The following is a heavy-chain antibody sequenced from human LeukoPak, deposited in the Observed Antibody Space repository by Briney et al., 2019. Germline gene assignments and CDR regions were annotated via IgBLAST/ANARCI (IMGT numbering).Heavy chain of an antibody. CDR3: ARGSSVGYY. D-gene: IGHD2-15*01. CDR1: GFTFSDFS. CDR2: IGRSGDTI. J-gene: IGHJ4*02. V-gene: IGHV3-11*01. Sequence: PGGSLRLSCAVSGFTFSDFSMSWFPQTPGKGLEWLSYIGRSGDTIHYADSVKGRFTISRDNAKNSAFLQLKSLRVEDTAVYYCARGSSVGYYWGQGTRVTVSS.